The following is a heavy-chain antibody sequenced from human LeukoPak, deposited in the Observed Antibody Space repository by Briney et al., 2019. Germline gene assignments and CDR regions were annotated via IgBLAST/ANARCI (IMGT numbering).Heavy chain of an antibody. V-gene: IGHV3-9*01. CDR1: GFTFDDYA. Sequence: GGSLRLSCAASGFTFDDYAMHWVRQAPGKGLEWVSGISWNSGSIGYADSVKGRFTISRDNAKNSLYLQMNSLRAEDTAVYYCAPGGSGAFDIWGQGTMVTVSS. CDR3: APGGSGAFDI. D-gene: IGHD3-16*01. J-gene: IGHJ3*02. CDR2: ISWNSGSI.